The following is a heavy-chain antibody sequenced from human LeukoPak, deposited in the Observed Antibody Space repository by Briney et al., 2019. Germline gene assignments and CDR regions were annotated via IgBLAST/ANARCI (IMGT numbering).Heavy chain of an antibody. J-gene: IGHJ4*02. CDR3: ARGARGSGTASDY. CDR1: GFTLSSYW. V-gene: IGHV3-74*01. CDR2: INSDGSST. D-gene: IGHD3-10*01. Sequence: GGSLRLSCAASGFTLSSYWMHWVRQAPGKGLVWFSRINSDGSSTNYADSVKGRFTISRDNAKNTLHLQMNSLRAEDTAVYYCARGARGSGTASDYWGQGTLVTVSS.